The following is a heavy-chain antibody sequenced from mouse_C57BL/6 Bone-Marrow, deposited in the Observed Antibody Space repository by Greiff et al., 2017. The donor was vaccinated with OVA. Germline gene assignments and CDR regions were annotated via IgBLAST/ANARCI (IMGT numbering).Heavy chain of an antibody. D-gene: IGHD2-2*01. J-gene: IGHJ4*01. CDR1: GFTFTDYY. Sequence: EVKLQESGGGLVQPGGSLSLSCAASGFTFTDYYMSWVRQPPGKALEWLGFIRNKANGYTTEYSASVKGRFTISRDNSQSILYLQMNALRAEDSATYYCARSPYGYDNYAMDYWGQGTSVTVSS. CDR2: IRNKANGYTT. CDR3: ARSPYGYDNYAMDY. V-gene: IGHV7-3*01.